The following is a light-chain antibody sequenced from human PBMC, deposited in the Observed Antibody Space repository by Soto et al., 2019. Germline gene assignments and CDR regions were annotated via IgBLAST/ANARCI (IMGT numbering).Light chain of an antibody. J-gene: IGKJ5*01. Sequence: EIVLTQSPGTLSSSPGERATLSCRASQTVTSNYLAWYQQKPGQAPRLLFFGASIRATGIPDRFSGSGSGTDFTLTISRLEPEDFAVFYCQQYGNSPITFGQGTRLEI. CDR1: QTVTSNY. CDR3: QQYGNSPIT. CDR2: GAS. V-gene: IGKV3-20*01.